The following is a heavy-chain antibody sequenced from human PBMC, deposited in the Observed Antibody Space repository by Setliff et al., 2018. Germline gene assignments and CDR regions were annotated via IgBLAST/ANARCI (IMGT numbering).Heavy chain of an antibody. CDR2: IIHSGST. Sequence: SETLSLTCAVYGGSFSGYYWSWIRQPPGKRLEWIGEIIHSGSTNYNPSLKSRVTIAMDTSKNQFSLNVRSVTAADTAIYYCAKGRGEMDSWGQGILVTVSS. J-gene: IGHJ4*02. CDR3: AKGRGEMDS. CDR1: GGSFSGYY. D-gene: IGHD3-10*01. V-gene: IGHV4-34*12.